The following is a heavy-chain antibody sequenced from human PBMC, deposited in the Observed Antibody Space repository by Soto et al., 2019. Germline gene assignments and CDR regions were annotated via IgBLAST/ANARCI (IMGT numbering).Heavy chain of an antibody. CDR1: GFMFSAYT. J-gene: IGHJ5*02. Sequence: EVQLVQSGGGLVKPGGSLRLSCAASGFMFSAYTMTWVRQSPGKGLEWLASITDDSSNIDYADSVRGRFTVSRDNARKSVYLQMDSMGAEDTAIYYCATPYYYNHWGPGTLVTVAS. V-gene: IGHV3-21*01. CDR2: ITDDSSNI. CDR3: ATPYYYNH. D-gene: IGHD3-22*01.